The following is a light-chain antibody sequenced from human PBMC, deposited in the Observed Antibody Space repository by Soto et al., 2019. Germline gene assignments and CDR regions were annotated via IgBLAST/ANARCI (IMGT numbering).Light chain of an antibody. CDR3: QQYSNWPPYT. Sequence: EIVMTQSPATLSVSPGERATLSCRASQSVSSKLAWYQQKPGQAPRLLIYAASTRATGIPARFSGSGSGTEFTLTITSPQSEDFAVYYCQQYSNWPPYTFGQGTKLEIK. V-gene: IGKV3-15*01. CDR2: AAS. J-gene: IGKJ2*01. CDR1: QSVSSK.